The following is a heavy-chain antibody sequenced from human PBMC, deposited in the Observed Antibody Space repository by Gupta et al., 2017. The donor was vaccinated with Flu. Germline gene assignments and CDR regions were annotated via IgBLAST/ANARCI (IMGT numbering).Heavy chain of an antibody. D-gene: IGHD2-21*02. CDR3: ARSSGVYCGGDCYNFDY. CDR2: IYYSGST. CDR1: GGSISSYY. J-gene: IGHJ4*02. V-gene: IGHV4-59*01. Sequence: QVQLQESGPGLVKPSETLSLTCTVSGGSISSYYWSWIRQPPGKGLEWIGYIYYSGSTNYNPSLKSRVTISVDTSKNQFSLKLSSVTAADTAVYYCARSSGVYCGGDCYNFDYWGQGTLVTVSS.